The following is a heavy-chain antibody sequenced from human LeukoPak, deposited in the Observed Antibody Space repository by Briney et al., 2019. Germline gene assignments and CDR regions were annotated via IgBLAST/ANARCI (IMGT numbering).Heavy chain of an antibody. CDR3: ARQRHTGYYYYYMDV. V-gene: IGHV4-59*08. J-gene: IGHJ6*03. D-gene: IGHD7-27*01. Sequence: SETLSLTCTVSGASFPYYYWTWIRQPPGGGLEYIGYIFYSGSTNYNPSLKSRVTISVDTSKNQFSLKLRSVTAADTAVYYCARQRHTGYYYYYMDVWGKGTTVTVSS. CDR2: IFYSGST. CDR1: GASFPYYY.